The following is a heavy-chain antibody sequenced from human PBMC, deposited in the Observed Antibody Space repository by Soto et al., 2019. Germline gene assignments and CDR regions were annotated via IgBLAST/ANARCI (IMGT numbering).Heavy chain of an antibody. CDR1: GYSFTSYW. J-gene: IGHJ4*02. CDR2: IDPSDSYT. CDR3: ARLHVSGYYLKDLDY. V-gene: IGHV5-10-1*01. D-gene: IGHD3-22*01. Sequence: GESLKISCKGSGYSFTSYWISWVRQMPGKGLEWMGRIDPSDSYTNYSPSFQGHVTISADKSISTAYLQWSSLKASDTAMYYCARLHVSGYYLKDLDYWGQGTLVTVS.